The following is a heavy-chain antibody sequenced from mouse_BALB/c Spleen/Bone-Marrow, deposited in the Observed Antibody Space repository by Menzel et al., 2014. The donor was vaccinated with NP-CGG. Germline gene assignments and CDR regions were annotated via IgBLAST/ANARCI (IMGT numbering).Heavy chain of an antibody. J-gene: IGHJ2*01. D-gene: IGHD2-3*01. Sequence: VESGGGLVQPGGSRKLSCAASGFTFRSFGMHWARQAPEKGLEWVAYISGGTSTIYYADTVKGRFTISRDNPNNTLFLQMTSLRSEDTAMYYCVRGGYYVPSYFDSWGQGTTLTVSS. CDR2: ISGGTSTI. CDR3: VRGGYYVPSYFDS. V-gene: IGHV5-17*02. CDR1: GFTFRSFG.